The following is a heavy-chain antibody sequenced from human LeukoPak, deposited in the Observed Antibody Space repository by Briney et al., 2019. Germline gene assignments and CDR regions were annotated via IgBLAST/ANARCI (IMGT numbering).Heavy chain of an antibody. Sequence: SETLSLTCAVYGGSFSGYYWSWIRQPPGKGLEWIGEINHSGSTNYNPSLKSRVTISVDTSKNQFSLKLSSVPAADTAVYYCARNTVDYDSSGYYRSYFDYWGQGTLVTVSS. CDR3: ARNTVDYDSSGYYRSYFDY. CDR1: GGSFSGYY. CDR2: INHSGST. D-gene: IGHD3-22*01. V-gene: IGHV4-34*01. J-gene: IGHJ4*02.